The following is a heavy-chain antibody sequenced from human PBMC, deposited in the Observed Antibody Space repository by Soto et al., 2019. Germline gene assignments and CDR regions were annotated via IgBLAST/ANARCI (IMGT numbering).Heavy chain of an antibody. J-gene: IGHJ6*02. V-gene: IGHV3-7*01. CDR1: GFTFSSYW. D-gene: IGHD5-12*01. CDR2: IKQDGSEK. CDR3: ARVGGYSGYDYQNYYYYYGMDV. Sequence: GGSLRLSCAASGFTFSSYWMSWVRQAPGKGLEWVANIKQDGSEKYYVDSVKGRFTISRDNAKNSLYLQMNSLRAEDTAVYYCARVGGYSGYDYQNYYYYYGMDVWGQGTTVTVSS.